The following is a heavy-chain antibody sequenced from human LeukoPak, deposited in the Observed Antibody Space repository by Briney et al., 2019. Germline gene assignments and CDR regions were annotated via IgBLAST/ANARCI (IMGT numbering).Heavy chain of an antibody. CDR2: ISGSGGST. J-gene: IGHJ4*02. CDR1: GFTFSSYS. V-gene: IGHV3-23*01. D-gene: IGHD2-15*01. CDR3: AKGAKYCSGGSCSTIGWYFDY. Sequence: GGSLRLSCAASGFTFSSYSMNWVRQAPGKGLEWVSAISGSGGSTYYADSVKGRFTISRDNSKNTLYLQMNSLRAEDTAVYYCAKGAKYCSGGSCSTIGWYFDYWGQGTLVTVSS.